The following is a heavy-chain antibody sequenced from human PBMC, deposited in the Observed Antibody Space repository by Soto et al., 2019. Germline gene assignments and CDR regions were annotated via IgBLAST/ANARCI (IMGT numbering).Heavy chain of an antibody. Sequence: GESLKISCAASGFTFSTYAMAWIRQAPGKGLEWVSGISNNGGRTYYAASVKGRFTISRDNSKNTLYLQMNSLSPEDTAIYYCAKDHHTTIPVASDCWGQATLVTVSS. CDR2: ISNNGGRT. CDR3: AKDHHTTIPVASDC. V-gene: IGHV3-23*01. J-gene: IGHJ4*02. D-gene: IGHD6-19*01. CDR1: GFTFSTYA.